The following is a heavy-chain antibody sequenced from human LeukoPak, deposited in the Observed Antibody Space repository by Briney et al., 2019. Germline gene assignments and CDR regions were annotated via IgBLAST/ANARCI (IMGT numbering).Heavy chain of an antibody. CDR3: ERQVRIGCSSTSCYTGYNWFDP. V-gene: IGHV4-34*01. Sequence: SETLSLTCAVYGGSFSGYYWSWIRQPPGKGLEWIGEINRSGSTNYNPSLKSRVTISVDTSKNQFSLKLSSVTAADTAVYYCERQVRIGCSSTSCYTGYNWFDPWGQGTLVTVSS. J-gene: IGHJ5*02. CDR2: INRSGST. CDR1: GGSFSGYY. D-gene: IGHD2-2*02.